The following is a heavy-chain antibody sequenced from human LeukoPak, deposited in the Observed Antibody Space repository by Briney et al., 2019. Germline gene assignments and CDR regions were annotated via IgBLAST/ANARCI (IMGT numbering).Heavy chain of an antibody. CDR1: GYTFTSYD. J-gene: IGHJ4*02. CDR2: MNPNSGNT. CDR3: ARNLAKTGDFVY. Sequence: ASVKVSCKASGYTFTSYDINWVRQATGQGLEWMGWMNPNSGNTGYAQKFQGRVTMTRNTSISTAYMELSSLRSEDTAVYYCARNLAKTGDFVYWGQGTLVAVSS. D-gene: IGHD5-12*01. V-gene: IGHV1-8*01.